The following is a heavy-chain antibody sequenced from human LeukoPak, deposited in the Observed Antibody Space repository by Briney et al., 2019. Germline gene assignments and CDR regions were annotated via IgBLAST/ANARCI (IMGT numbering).Heavy chain of an antibody. J-gene: IGHJ3*02. CDR1: GVTFSSND. CDR2: IYSGGST. CDR3: AYSSSWYGDAFDI. D-gene: IGHD6-13*01. V-gene: IGHV3-53*01. Sequence: GGSLRLSCAASGVTFSSNDMSWGRQAPGKGLEWVSVIYSGGSTYYADSVKGRFTISRDNSKNTLYLQMNSLRAEDTAVYYCAYSSSWYGDAFDIWGQGTMVTVSS.